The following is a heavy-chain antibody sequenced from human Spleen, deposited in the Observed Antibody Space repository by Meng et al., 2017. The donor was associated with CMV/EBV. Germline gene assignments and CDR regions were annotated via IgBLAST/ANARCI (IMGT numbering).Heavy chain of an antibody. CDR1: GGSFSGYY. V-gene: IGHV4-34*01. J-gene: IGHJ4*02. D-gene: IGHD3-10*01. Sequence: CDVYGGSFSGYYWSWIRQPPGKGLEWIGEINHSGSTNYNPSLKSRVTISVDTSKNQFSLKLSSVTAADTAVYYCARSHYYASGSLDYWGQGTLVTVSS. CDR2: INHSGST. CDR3: ARSHYYASGSLDY.